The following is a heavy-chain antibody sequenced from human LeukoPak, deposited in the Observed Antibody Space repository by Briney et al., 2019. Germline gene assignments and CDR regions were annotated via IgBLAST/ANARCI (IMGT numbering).Heavy chain of an antibody. CDR2: IYYSGST. D-gene: IGHD3-10*01. CDR3: ARGEGYYGSGSYNDY. J-gene: IGHJ4*02. V-gene: IGHV4-61*01. Sequence: SDTLSLTCTVSGGSVSSGSYYWSWIRQPPGKGLEWIGYIYYSGSTNYNPSLKSRVTISVDTSKNQFSLKLSSVTAADTAVYYCARGEGYYGSGSYNDYWGQGTLVTVSS. CDR1: GGSVSSGSYY.